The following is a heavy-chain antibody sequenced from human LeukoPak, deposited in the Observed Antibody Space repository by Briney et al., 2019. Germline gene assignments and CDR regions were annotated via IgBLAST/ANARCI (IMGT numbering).Heavy chain of an antibody. CDR1: GFTFSSYA. CDR2: ISYDGSNK. CDR3: ARGGSGSYYNLDYYYYYMDV. J-gene: IGHJ6*03. Sequence: GRSLRLSCAASGFTFSSYAMHWVRQAPGKGLEWVAVISYDGSNKYYADSVKGRFTISRDNSKSTLYLQMNSLRAEDTAVYYCARGGSGSYYNLDYYYYYMDVWGKGTTVTVSS. V-gene: IGHV3-30*01. D-gene: IGHD3-10*01.